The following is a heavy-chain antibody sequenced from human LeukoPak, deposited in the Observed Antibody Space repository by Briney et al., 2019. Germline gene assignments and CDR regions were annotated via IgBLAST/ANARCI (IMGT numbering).Heavy chain of an antibody. CDR2: IWYDGSNK. D-gene: IGHD1-26*01. CDR3: ARDSGYSGSYFGAFDI. CDR1: GFTFSSYG. J-gene: IGHJ3*02. Sequence: GRSLRLSCAASGFTFSSYGMHWVSQAPGKGLEWVAVIWYDGSNKYYADSVKGRFTISRDNSKNTLYLQMNSLRAEDTAVYYCARDSGYSGSYFGAFDIWGQGTMVTVSS. V-gene: IGHV3-33*01.